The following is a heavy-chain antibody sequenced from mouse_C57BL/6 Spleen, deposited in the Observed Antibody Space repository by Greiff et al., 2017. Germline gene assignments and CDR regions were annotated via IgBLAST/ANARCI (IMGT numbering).Heavy chain of an antibody. CDR3: ARSNYGSSYYFDY. CDR1: GYSITSDY. J-gene: IGHJ2*01. V-gene: IGHV3-8*01. D-gene: IGHD1-1*01. CDR2: ISYSGST. Sequence: EVQLVESGPGLAKPSQTLSLTCSVTGYSITSDYWNWIRKFPGNKLEYMGYISYSGSTYYNPSLKSRISITRNTTKNQYYLQLNSVTTEDTATYYCARSNYGSSYYFDYWGQGTTLTVSS.